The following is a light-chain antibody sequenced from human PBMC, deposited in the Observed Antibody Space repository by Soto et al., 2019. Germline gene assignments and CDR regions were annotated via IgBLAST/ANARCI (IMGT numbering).Light chain of an antibody. CDR2: GAS. CDR3: EQYNNWPFT. V-gene: IGKV3-15*01. CDR1: QSIRST. Sequence: EIVMTQSPDTLSVSPGERATISCRASQSIRSTFAWYQQKPGKAPRLLIHGASTRATGIPARFSGSGSGTEFTLTISSLQSEDCAVYYCEQYNNWPFTFGSGTKVESK. J-gene: IGKJ4*01.